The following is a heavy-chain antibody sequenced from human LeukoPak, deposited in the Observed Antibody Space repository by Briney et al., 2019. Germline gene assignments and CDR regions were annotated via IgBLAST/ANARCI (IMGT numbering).Heavy chain of an antibody. CDR3: AITPDYRTGYYFDY. J-gene: IGHJ4*02. CDR1: VYTFTSYV. Sequence: GASVTVSFKSSVYTFTSYVINWVRQPTGKGLAWMGWMNPNSGNTGYAQKFQGRGTMTMNTSISTAYMELSSLRSEDTAVYYCAITPDYRTGYYFDYWGQGTLVTVSS. D-gene: IGHD4-11*01. CDR2: MNPNSGNT. V-gene: IGHV1-8*01.